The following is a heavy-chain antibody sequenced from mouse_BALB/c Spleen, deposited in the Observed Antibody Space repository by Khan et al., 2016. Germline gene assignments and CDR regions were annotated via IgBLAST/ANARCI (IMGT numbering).Heavy chain of an antibody. J-gene: IGHJ3*01. CDR3: AGDYYGSGFFDY. Sequence: EVQLQESGPGLVKPSQSLSLTCTVTGYSITSDYAWNWIRQFPGDKLEWMAYINYSGGTSYNPSLKSRISITRDTSKHQFFLQLNSVTADDAATYYCAGDYYGSGFFDYWGQGTLVTVSA. CDR2: INYSGGT. CDR1: GYSITSDYA. D-gene: IGHD1-1*01. V-gene: IGHV3-2*02.